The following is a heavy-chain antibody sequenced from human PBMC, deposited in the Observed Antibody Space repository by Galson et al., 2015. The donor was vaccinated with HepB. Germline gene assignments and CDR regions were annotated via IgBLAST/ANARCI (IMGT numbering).Heavy chain of an antibody. J-gene: IGHJ3*01. D-gene: IGHD2-21*01. CDR2: ITGSGSST. CDR3: AKESTPSRLFDAFDV. V-gene: IGHV3-23*01. CDR1: GYSFSSYA. Sequence: SLRLSCAASGYSFSSYAMSWVRQAPGKGLEWVSVITGSGSSTYSADSVKGRFTMSRDNSKNTLYLQMNNLRAEDTAVYYCAKESTPSRLFDAFDVWGQGTMVTVSS.